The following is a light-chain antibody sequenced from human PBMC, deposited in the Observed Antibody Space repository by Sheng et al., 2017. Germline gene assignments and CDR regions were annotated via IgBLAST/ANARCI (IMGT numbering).Light chain of an antibody. CDR3: QQRSKWPVT. J-gene: IGKJ3*01. CDR1: QSVSSN. Sequence: EIVMTQSPATLSVSPGERATLSCRASQSVSSNLAWYQQKPGQAPRLLIYDASTRATGIPARFSGSGSGTEFTLTISSLQSEDFAVYYCQQRSKWPVTFGPGTKVDIK. V-gene: IGKV3-15*01. CDR2: DAS.